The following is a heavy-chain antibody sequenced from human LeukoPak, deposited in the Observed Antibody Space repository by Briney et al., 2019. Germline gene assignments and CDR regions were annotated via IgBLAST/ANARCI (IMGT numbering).Heavy chain of an antibody. CDR3: AKPITVVTRSGAFDI. D-gene: IGHD4-23*01. CDR1: GGSISSSGYY. Sequence: PSETLSLTCTVSGGSISSSGYYWGWIRQPPGKCLEWIGSIHYSGSTHYIPSLKSRLTISADTSKNQFSLKLSSVTAADTAVYYCAKPITVVTRSGAFDIWGQGTMVTVSS. J-gene: IGHJ3*02. CDR2: IHYSGST. V-gene: IGHV4-39*07.